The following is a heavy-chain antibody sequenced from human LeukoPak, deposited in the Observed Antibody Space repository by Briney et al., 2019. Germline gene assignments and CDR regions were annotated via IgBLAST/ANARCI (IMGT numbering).Heavy chain of an antibody. V-gene: IGHV4-34*01. Sequence: PSETLSLTCAVYGGSFSGYYWSWIRQPPGKGLEWIGEINHSGSTNYNPSLKSRVTISVDTSKNQSSLKLSSATAADTAVYYCAGVRPPYYYDSSGTYAFDIWGQGTMVTVSS. CDR1: GGSFSGYY. J-gene: IGHJ3*02. CDR3: AGVRPPYYYDSSGTYAFDI. D-gene: IGHD3-22*01. CDR2: INHSGST.